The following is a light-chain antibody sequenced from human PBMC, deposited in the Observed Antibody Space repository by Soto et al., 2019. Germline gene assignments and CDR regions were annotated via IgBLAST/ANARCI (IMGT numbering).Light chain of an antibody. V-gene: IGLV4-69*01. CDR2: LNSDGSH. Sequence: QLVLTQSPSASASLGASVKVTCTLSSGHSSYSIAWHQQQPEKGPRYLMRLNSDGSHTKGDGIPDRFSGSSSGAERYLIISSLQSEDEADYYCQTWGTGTVIFGGGTKVTVL. J-gene: IGLJ2*01. CDR1: SGHSSYS. CDR3: QTWGTGTVI.